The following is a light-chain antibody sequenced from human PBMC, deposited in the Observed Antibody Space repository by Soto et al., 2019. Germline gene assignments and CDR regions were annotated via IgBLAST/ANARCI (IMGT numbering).Light chain of an antibody. CDR1: QSINNN. Sequence: EVVMTQYPATLSVSPGERAPLSCGASQSINNNLAWYQRTPGQAPRLLIYGASTRATGIPERFSGSGSGTEFTLTISSLQHDDFATYLCQQYSDSSRTFGHGTQGDI. J-gene: IGKJ1*01. V-gene: IGKV3-15*01. CDR2: GAS. CDR3: QQYSDSSRT.